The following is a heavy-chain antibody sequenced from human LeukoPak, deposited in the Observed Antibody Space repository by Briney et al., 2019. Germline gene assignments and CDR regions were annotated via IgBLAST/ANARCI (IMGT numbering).Heavy chain of an antibody. CDR1: GFTFSSYA. CDR2: ISYDGSNK. CDR3: AKEWRIYYGSGSYFDY. D-gene: IGHD3-10*01. Sequence: PGGSLRLSCAASGFTFSSYAMHWVRQAPGRGLEWVAVISYDGSNKYYADSVKGRFTISRDNSKNTLYLQMNSLRAEDTAVYYCAKEWRIYYGSGSYFDYWGQGTLVTVSS. V-gene: IGHV3-30-3*01. J-gene: IGHJ4*02.